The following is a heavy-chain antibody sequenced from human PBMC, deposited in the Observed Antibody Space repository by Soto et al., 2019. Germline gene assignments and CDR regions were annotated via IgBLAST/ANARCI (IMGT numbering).Heavy chain of an antibody. J-gene: IGHJ4*02. CDR1: GFSFRNYA. Sequence: EVQLLESGGGLVQPGGSLRLSCAASGFSFRNYAMTWVRQAPGKGLEWVSGLSGSGTMRYDADSVRGRFIISRDNAKTTLFLQMDNLRVEDSAVYYCAKEAEENENVPIPGDNWGQGTPVTVSS. CDR3: AKEAEENENVPIPGDN. CDR2: LSGSGTMR. D-gene: IGHD1-1*01. V-gene: IGHV3-23*01.